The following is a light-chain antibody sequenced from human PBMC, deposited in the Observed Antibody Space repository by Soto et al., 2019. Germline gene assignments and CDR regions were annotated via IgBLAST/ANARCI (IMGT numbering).Light chain of an antibody. Sequence: SYELTQPPSVSVAPGKTVSITCGADDIGTKSVHWYQQKPGQAPVLVIYYDSDRLSGIPERFSGSNSGNTATLTISGVEAGDEADYFCQVWDNGSDQYVFGSGTKLTVL. CDR3: QVWDNGSDQYV. V-gene: IGLV3-21*04. CDR2: YDS. CDR1: DIGTKS. J-gene: IGLJ1*01.